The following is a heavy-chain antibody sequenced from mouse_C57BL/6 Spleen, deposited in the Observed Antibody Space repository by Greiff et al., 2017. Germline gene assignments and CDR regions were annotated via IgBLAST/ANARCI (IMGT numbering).Heavy chain of an antibody. CDR2: INPSNGGT. Sequence: VQLQESGTELVKPGASVKLSCKASGYTFTSYWMHWVKQRPGQGLEWIGNINPSNGGTNYNEKFKSKATLTVDKSSSTAYMQLSSLTSEDSAVYYCAREITTVVGFDYWGQGTTLTVSS. D-gene: IGHD1-1*01. CDR3: AREITTVVGFDY. J-gene: IGHJ2*01. V-gene: IGHV1-53*01. CDR1: GYTFTSYW.